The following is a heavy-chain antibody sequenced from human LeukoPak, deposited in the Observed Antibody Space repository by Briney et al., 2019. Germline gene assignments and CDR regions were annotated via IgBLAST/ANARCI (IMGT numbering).Heavy chain of an antibody. J-gene: IGHJ3*02. D-gene: IGHD2-2*01. Sequence: SVKVSCKASGGTFSSYAITWVRQAPGQGLEWMGGIIPIFGTANYAQKFQGRVTITTDESTSTAYMVLSSLRSEDTAVYYCAREGYCSSTSCYFDAFDIWGQGTMVTVSS. CDR3: AREGYCSSTSCYFDAFDI. CDR1: GGTFSSYA. V-gene: IGHV1-69*05. CDR2: IIPIFGTA.